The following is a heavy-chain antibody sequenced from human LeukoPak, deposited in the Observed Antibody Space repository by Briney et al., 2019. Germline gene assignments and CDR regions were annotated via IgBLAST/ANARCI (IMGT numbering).Heavy chain of an antibody. D-gene: IGHD3-10*01. CDR3: ARALGLLWFGELLGD. CDR2: IYSGGST. J-gene: IGHJ4*02. Sequence: PGGSLRPSCAASGFTVSSNYMSWVRQAPGKGLEWVSVIYSGGSTYYADSVKGRSTISRDNSKNTLYLQMNSLRAEDTAVYYCARALGLLWFGELLGDWGQGTLVTVSS. CDR1: GFTVSSNY. V-gene: IGHV3-53*01.